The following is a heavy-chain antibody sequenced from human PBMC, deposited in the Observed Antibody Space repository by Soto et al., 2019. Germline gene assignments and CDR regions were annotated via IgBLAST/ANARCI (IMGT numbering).Heavy chain of an antibody. D-gene: IGHD2-8*02. J-gene: IGHJ1*01. Sequence: GGSLRLSCAASGFTFSSYAMSWVRQAPGKGLEWVSAISGSGGSTYYADSVKGRFTISRDNSKNTLYLQMNSLRAEDTAVYYCAKDVGFSGGEWGNFQHWGQGTLVTVSS. CDR2: ISGSGGST. V-gene: IGHV3-23*01. CDR3: AKDVGFSGGEWGNFQH. CDR1: GFTFSSYA.